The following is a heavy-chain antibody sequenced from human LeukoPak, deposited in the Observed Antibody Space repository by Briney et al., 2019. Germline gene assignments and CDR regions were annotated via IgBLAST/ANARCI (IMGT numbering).Heavy chain of an antibody. CDR1: AGSISSSY. D-gene: IGHD6-19*01. CDR3: ARDGVAGGFDY. Sequence: SETLSLTCTVSAGSISSSYWSWIRQAPGKGLEWIGYIHYSGSTNHNSSLKSRVTISVDTSKNQYSLKLSSVTAADTAVYYCARDGVAGGFDYWGQGTLVTVSS. J-gene: IGHJ4*02. CDR2: IHYSGST. V-gene: IGHV4-59*01.